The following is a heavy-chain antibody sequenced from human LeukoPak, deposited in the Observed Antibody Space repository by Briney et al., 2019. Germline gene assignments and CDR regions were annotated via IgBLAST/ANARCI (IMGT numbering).Heavy chain of an antibody. Sequence: GASVKVSCKVSGYTFTDYYMHWVQQAPGKGLEWMGLVDPEDGETIYAEKFQGRVTITADTSTDTAYMELSSLRSEDTAVYYCATHQEYSSSSLGYWGQGTLVTVSS. CDR2: VDPEDGET. D-gene: IGHD6-6*01. V-gene: IGHV1-69-2*01. CDR3: ATHQEYSSSSLGY. J-gene: IGHJ4*02. CDR1: GYTFTDYY.